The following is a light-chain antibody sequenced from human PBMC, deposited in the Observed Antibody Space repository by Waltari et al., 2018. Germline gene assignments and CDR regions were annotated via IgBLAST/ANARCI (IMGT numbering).Light chain of an antibody. CDR2: EVS. Sequence: QSALPQPASVSGSPGQSITISCTGTSSDVGGYNYVSCYQQHPGKAPKLMIYEVSNRPSGVSNRFSGSKSGNTASLTISGLQAEDEADYYCSSYTSSSTLDVVFGGGTKLTVL. CDR1: SSDVGGYNY. CDR3: SSYTSSSTLDVV. J-gene: IGLJ2*01. V-gene: IGLV2-14*01.